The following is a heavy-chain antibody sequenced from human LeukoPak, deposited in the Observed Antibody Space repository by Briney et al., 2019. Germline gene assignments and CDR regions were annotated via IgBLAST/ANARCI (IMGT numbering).Heavy chain of an antibody. CDR2: IITDGSST. D-gene: IGHD1-1*01. CDR1: GFTFSSYW. J-gene: IGHJ6*03. CDR3: ARENGGSYFYMDV. V-gene: IGHV3-74*01. Sequence: GGSLRLSCAASGFTFSSYWMHWVRQAPGKGLVWVSRIITDGSSTTYADSVRGRFTISRDNAKNTLYLQMNSLRAEDTAVYYCARENGGSYFYMDVWGKGTTVTVSS.